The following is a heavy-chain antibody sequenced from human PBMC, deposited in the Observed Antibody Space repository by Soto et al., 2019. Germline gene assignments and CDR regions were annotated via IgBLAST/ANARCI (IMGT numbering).Heavy chain of an antibody. CDR1: GFTFSNAW. Sequence: KPGGSLRLSCAASGFTFSNAWMSWVRQAPGKGLEWVGRIKSKTDGGTTDYAAPVKGRFTISRDDSKNTLYLQMNSLKTEDTAVYYCTTEEVTMVRGVSDYGMDVWGQGTTVTVSS. D-gene: IGHD3-10*01. J-gene: IGHJ6*02. V-gene: IGHV3-15*01. CDR3: TTEEVTMVRGVSDYGMDV. CDR2: IKSKTDGGTT.